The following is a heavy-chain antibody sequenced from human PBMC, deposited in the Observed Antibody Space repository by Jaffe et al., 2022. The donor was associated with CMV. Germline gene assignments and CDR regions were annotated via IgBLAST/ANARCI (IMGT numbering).Heavy chain of an antibody. V-gene: IGHV3-23*01. CDR2: ISGSGGST. D-gene: IGHD2-15*01. Sequence: EVQLLESGGGLVQPGGSLRLSCAASGFTFSSYAMSWVRQAPGKGLEWVSAISGSGGSTYYADSVKGRFTISRDNSKNTLYLQMNSLRAEDTAVYYCAKDRSDIVVVVAATPYFDYWGQGTLVTVSS. CDR3: AKDRSDIVVVVAATPYFDY. J-gene: IGHJ4*02. CDR1: GFTFSSYA.